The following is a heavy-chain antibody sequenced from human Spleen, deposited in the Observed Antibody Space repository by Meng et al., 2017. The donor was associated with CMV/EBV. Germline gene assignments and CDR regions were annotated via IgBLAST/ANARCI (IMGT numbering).Heavy chain of an antibody. V-gene: IGHV3-74*01. CDR2: INSNGSST. Sequence: GESLKISCAASGFTFSSYWMHWVRQAPGKGLVWVSRINSNGSSTSYADSVKGRFTISRDNAKNTLYLQMNSLRAEDTAVYYCACFGYWGQGTLVTVSS. J-gene: IGHJ4*02. CDR1: GFTFSSYW. D-gene: IGHD2-21*01. CDR3: ACFGY.